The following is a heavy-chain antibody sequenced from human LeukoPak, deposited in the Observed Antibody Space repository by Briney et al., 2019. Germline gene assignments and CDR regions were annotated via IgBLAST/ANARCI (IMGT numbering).Heavy chain of an antibody. Sequence: PSETLSLTCTVSGGSISSYYWSWIRQPPGKGLEWIGYIYYSGSTNYNPSLKSRVTISVDTSKNQFSLKLSSVTAADTAVYYCARDQYYDFWSGYDWFDPWGQGTLVTVSS. CDR3: ARDQYYDFWSGYDWFDP. CDR2: IYYSGST. D-gene: IGHD3-3*01. V-gene: IGHV4-59*12. J-gene: IGHJ5*02. CDR1: GGSISSYY.